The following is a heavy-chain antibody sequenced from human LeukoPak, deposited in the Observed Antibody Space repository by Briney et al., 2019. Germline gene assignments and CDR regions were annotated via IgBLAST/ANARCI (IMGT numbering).Heavy chain of an antibody. J-gene: IGHJ3*02. CDR3: ARGKVGARGVAAFDI. Sequence: ASVKVSCKASGYTFTSYGISWVRQAPGQGLEWMGWISAYNGNTNYAQKLQGRVTITADESTSTAYMELSSLRSEDTAVYYCARGKVGARGVAAFDIWGQGTMVTVSS. D-gene: IGHD1-26*01. V-gene: IGHV1-18*01. CDR2: ISAYNGNT. CDR1: GYTFTSYG.